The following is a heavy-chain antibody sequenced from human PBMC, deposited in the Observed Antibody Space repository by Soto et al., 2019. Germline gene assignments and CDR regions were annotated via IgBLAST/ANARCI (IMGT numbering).Heavy chain of an antibody. CDR1: GGSFSGYY. CDR3: VRGSVRGEIHY. D-gene: IGHD3-10*01. J-gene: IGHJ4*02. Sequence: SETLSLTCAVYGGSFSGYYWSWIRQPPGKGLEWIGEINHSGSTNYNPSLKSRVTISVDTSKNQFSLKLSSVTAADTAVYYCVRGSVRGEIHYWGQGTLVTVSS. V-gene: IGHV4-34*01. CDR2: INHSGST.